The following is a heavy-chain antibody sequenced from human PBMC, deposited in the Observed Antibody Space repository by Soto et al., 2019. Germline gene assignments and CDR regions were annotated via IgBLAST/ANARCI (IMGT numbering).Heavy chain of an antibody. Sequence: ASETLSLTCTVSGGAMYAYHWSWIRQSPGKGLEWIANIYYSGRTNYNPSLKSRVTMSVDTSKSQFSLRLRSVTAADTAVYYCARGGHDFAFDYWGHGGLVTVSS. J-gene: IGHJ4*01. CDR1: GGAMYAYH. V-gene: IGHV4-59*01. D-gene: IGHD5-12*01. CDR2: IYYSGRT. CDR3: ARGGHDFAFDY.